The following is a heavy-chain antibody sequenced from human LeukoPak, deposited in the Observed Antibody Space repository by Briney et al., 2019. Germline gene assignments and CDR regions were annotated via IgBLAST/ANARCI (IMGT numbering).Heavy chain of an antibody. D-gene: IGHD3-22*01. V-gene: IGHV3-21*04. Sequence: GGSLRLSCAASGFTFSTYSMNWVRQAPGKGLEWVSSISSRSSYIYYADSVKGRFTISRDNAKNSLYLQMNSLRSEDTALYYCAKARGLIGGAFDIWGQGTMVTVSS. J-gene: IGHJ3*02. CDR1: GFTFSTYS. CDR3: AKARGLIGGAFDI. CDR2: ISSRSSYI.